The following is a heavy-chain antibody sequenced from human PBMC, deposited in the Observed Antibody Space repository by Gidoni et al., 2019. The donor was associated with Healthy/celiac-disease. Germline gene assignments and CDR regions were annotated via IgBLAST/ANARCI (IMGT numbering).Heavy chain of an antibody. V-gene: IGHV4-4*07. CDR2: IYTSGST. CDR3: ARDSVVVVPAVLRGFDP. Sequence: QVQLQESGPGLVKPSETLSLTCTVSGCSISSYYWSWIRQPAGKGLEWIGRIYTSGSTNYNPSLKSRVTMSVDTSKNQFSLKLSSVTAADTAVYYCARDSVVVVPAVLRGFDPWGQGTLVTVSS. D-gene: IGHD2-2*01. CDR1: GCSISSYY. J-gene: IGHJ5*02.